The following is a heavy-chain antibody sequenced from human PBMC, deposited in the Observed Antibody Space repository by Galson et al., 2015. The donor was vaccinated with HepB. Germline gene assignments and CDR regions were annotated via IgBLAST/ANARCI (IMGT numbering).Heavy chain of an antibody. CDR2: TYYRSKWYN. Sequence: CAISGDSVSSNSAAWNWIRQSPSRGLEWLGRTYYRSKWYNDYAVSVKSRITINPDTSKNQFSLQLNSVTPEDTAVYYCARDRRLGYCTNGVCYTPYYYYYGMDVWGQGTTVTVSS. J-gene: IGHJ6*02. V-gene: IGHV6-1*01. D-gene: IGHD2-8*01. CDR3: ARDRRLGYCTNGVCYTPYYYYYGMDV. CDR1: GDSVSSNSAA.